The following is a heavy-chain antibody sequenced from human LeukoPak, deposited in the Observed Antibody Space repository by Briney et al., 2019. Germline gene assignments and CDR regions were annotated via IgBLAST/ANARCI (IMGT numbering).Heavy chain of an antibody. J-gene: IGHJ6*02. Sequence: GGSLRLSCAASGFTFSSYWMNWVRQAPGKGLEWVANIKQDGSEKYYVDSVKGRFTISRDNAKNSLYLQMNSPRAEDTAVYYCARVVGGYDSPIYYYSYGMDVWGQGTTVTVSS. V-gene: IGHV3-7*01. D-gene: IGHD5-12*01. CDR3: ARVVGGYDSPIYYYSYGMDV. CDR1: GFTFSSYW. CDR2: IKQDGSEK.